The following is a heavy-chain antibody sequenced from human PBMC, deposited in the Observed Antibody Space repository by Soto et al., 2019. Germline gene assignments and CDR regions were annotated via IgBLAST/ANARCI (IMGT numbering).Heavy chain of an antibody. Sequence: ASVKVSCKASGYTVTGYYMHWVRQAPGQGLEWMGWINPNSGGTNYAQKFQGRVTMTRDTSISTAYMELSRLRSDDTAVYYCARVRGVAVAGSRLPLRWFDPWGQGTLVTVSS. CDR3: ARVRGVAVAGSRLPLRWFDP. J-gene: IGHJ5*02. CDR2: INPNSGGT. D-gene: IGHD6-19*01. CDR1: GYTVTGYY. V-gene: IGHV1-2*02.